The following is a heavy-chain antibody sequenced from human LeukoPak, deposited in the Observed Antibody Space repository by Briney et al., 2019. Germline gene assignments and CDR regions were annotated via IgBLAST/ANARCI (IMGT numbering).Heavy chain of an antibody. D-gene: IGHD2-2*01. CDR2: ISYDGSNK. Sequence: GRSLRLSCAASGFTFSSYAMHWVRQAPGKGLEWVAVISYDGSNKYYADSVKGRFTISRDNSKNTLYLQMNSLRAEDTAVYYCARPWSYCSSTSCYYFDYWGQGTLVTVSS. V-gene: IGHV3-30*04. CDR3: ARPWSYCSSTSCYYFDY. CDR1: GFTFSSYA. J-gene: IGHJ4*02.